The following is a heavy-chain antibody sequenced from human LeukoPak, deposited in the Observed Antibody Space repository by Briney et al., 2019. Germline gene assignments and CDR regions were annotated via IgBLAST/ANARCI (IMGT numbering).Heavy chain of an antibody. V-gene: IGHV5-51*01. J-gene: IGHJ4*02. Sequence: GESLKISCKSSGYTFTHQWIGWVRQKSGSGLEWMGIIYPRDSDTRYSPSFQGHVSISADTSINTAYLEWSRLEASDTAIYYCARHSDVIGAIWGQGTLVTVSS. D-gene: IGHD3-10*01. CDR3: ARHSDVIGAI. CDR1: GYTFTHQW. CDR2: IYPRDSDT.